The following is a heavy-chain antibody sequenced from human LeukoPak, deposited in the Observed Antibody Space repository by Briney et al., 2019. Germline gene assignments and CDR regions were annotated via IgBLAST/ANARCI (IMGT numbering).Heavy chain of an antibody. CDR3: AREPTGYFDY. J-gene: IGHJ4*02. CDR1: GFTFRSYA. D-gene: IGHD3-9*01. CDR2: ISGNGGST. V-gene: IGHV3-23*01. Sequence: HSGGSLRLSCAAPGFTFRSYAMSWVRQVPGKGLEWVSAISGNGGSTYYADSVKGRFTISRDNSKNTLYLQMNSLRAEDTAVYYCAREPTGYFDYWGQGTLVTVSP.